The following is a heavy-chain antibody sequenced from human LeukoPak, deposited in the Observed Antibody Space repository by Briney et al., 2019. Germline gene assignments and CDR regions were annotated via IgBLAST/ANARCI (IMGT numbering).Heavy chain of an antibody. CDR3: ARDSYYDILTGYYPYYFYGMDV. V-gene: IGHV4-30-4*08. CDR2: IYYSGST. J-gene: IGHJ6*02. D-gene: IGHD3-9*01. CDR1: GGSISSGNYF. Sequence: PSQTLSLTCIVSGGSISSGNYFWSWIRQSPGTGLEWIGYIYYSGSTYCNPSFESRVTISIDTSKNQFSLRLTSVTAAGTAVYYCARDSYYDILTGYYPYYFYGMDVWGQGTTVTVSS.